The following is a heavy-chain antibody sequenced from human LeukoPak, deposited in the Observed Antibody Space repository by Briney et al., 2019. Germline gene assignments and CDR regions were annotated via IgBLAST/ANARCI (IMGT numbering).Heavy chain of an antibody. CDR1: GFTVSSNY. V-gene: IGHV3-53*01. CDR3: ARQGTGLDY. Sequence: GGSLRLSCKVSGFTVSSNYMSWVRQAPGKGLEWVSITHSVGDAFYADSVKGRFTISRDNSNNMVYLQMNSLTVEDTAVYYCARQGTGLDYWGQGTLVTVSS. D-gene: IGHD1-1*01. CDR2: THSVGDA. J-gene: IGHJ4*02.